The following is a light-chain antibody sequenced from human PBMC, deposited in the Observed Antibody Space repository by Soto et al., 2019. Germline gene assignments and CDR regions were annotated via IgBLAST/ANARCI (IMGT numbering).Light chain of an antibody. Sequence: QSVLTRPPSASGTPGQRVTISCSGSGSNIGSNTVNWYQQLPGTAPKLLIYSNNQRPSGVPDRFSGSKSGTSASLAISGLQSEDEADYYCAAWDDSLNGLYVFGTGTKVTVL. CDR1: GSNIGSNT. J-gene: IGLJ1*01. V-gene: IGLV1-44*01. CDR3: AAWDDSLNGLYV. CDR2: SNN.